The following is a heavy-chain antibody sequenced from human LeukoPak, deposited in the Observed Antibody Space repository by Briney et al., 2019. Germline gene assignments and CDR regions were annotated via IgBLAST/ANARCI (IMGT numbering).Heavy chain of an antibody. V-gene: IGHV3-21*01. CDR1: GFTFSSYS. CDR3: ARVVTLADFDY. D-gene: IGHD4/OR15-4a*01. Sequence: GGSLRLSCAASGFTFSSYSMNWVRQAPGKGLEWVSSISSSSSYIYYADSVKGRFTISRDNAKSSLYLQMNSLRAEDTAVYYCARVVTLADFDYWGQGTLVTVSS. J-gene: IGHJ4*02. CDR2: ISSSSSYI.